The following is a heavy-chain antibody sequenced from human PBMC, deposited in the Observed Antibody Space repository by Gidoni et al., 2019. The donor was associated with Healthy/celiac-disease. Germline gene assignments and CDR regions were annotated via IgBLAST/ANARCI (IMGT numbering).Heavy chain of an antibody. J-gene: IGHJ6*02. V-gene: IGHV1-2*04. D-gene: IGHD3-16*02. CDR2: INPNSGGT. CDR3: ARNVIEAYYYGMDV. CDR1: GYTFTGYY. Sequence: QVQLVQSRAEVTKPGASVKVSCNASGYTFTGYYMTWVRQAPGQGLEWLGWINPNSGGTHYAQKFQGWVTMTRDTSISTAYMELSRLRSDDTAVYYCARNVIEAYYYGMDVWGQGTTVTVSS.